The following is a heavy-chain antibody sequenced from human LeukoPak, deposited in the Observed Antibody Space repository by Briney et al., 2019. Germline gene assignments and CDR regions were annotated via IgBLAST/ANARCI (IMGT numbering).Heavy chain of an antibody. J-gene: IGHJ4*02. CDR2: IKQDGSEM. Sequence: GGSLRLSCAASGFTFTSHWMSWVRQAPGKGLEWVANIKQDGSEMYYVDSVEGRFTISRDNAKNSLYLQMNSLRAEDTAVYYCARDGTVVTEYYFDYWGQGTLVTVSS. V-gene: IGHV3-7*01. CDR3: ARDGTVVTEYYFDY. D-gene: IGHD4-23*01. CDR1: GFTFTSHW.